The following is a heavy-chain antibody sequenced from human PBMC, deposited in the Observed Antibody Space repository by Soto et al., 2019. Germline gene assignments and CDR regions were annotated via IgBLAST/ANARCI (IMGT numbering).Heavy chain of an antibody. CDR2: ISYDGSNK. Sequence: QVQLVESGGGVVQPGRSLRLSCAASGFTFSSYGMHWVRQAPGKGLEWVAVISYDGSNKYYADSVKGRFTISRDNSKNTLYLQMNSLRAEDTAVYYCAKAHHYYYDSSGFFGYWGQGTLVTVSS. V-gene: IGHV3-30*18. D-gene: IGHD3-22*01. CDR3: AKAHHYYYDSSGFFGY. CDR1: GFTFSSYG. J-gene: IGHJ4*02.